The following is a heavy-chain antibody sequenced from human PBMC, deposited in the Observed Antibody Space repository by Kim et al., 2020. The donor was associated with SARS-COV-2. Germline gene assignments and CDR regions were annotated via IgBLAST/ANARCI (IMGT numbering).Heavy chain of an antibody. CDR1: GGSFSGYY. CDR2: INHSGST. Sequence: SETLSLTCAVYGGSFSGYYWSWIRQPPGKGLEWIGEINHSGSTNYNPSLKSRVTISVDTSKNQYSLKLSSVTAADTAVYYCARGLASSGSYSFDPWGQGTLVTVSS. V-gene: IGHV4-34*01. CDR3: ARGLASSGSYSFDP. D-gene: IGHD3-10*01. J-gene: IGHJ5*02.